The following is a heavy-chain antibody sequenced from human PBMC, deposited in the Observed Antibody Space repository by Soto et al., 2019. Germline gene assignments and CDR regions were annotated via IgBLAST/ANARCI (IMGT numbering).Heavy chain of an antibody. D-gene: IGHD2-21*02. V-gene: IGHV3-21*02. CDR1: GFSFGTFS. CDR2: ITTTGDAT. J-gene: IGHJ2*01. CDR3: TRRVDCTSALCYLFGSSWYFDL. Sequence: ELAESGGGRVRPGGSLRLSCEASGFSFGTFSMIWVCQAPEKGVEWVSSITTTGDATYEDSVKGRFTVSRANARKSLFLNMANLTADDTALYYCTRRVDCTSALCYLFGSSWYFDLWCRGTRVTVSS.